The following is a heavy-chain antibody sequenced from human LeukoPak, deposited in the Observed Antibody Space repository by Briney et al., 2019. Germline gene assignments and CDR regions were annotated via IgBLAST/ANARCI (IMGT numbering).Heavy chain of an antibody. CDR3: ARDISYGSGSTLDH. V-gene: IGHV3-21*01. CDR1: GFTLRSYT. J-gene: IGHJ4*02. D-gene: IGHD3-10*01. CDR2: IGISSNKI. Sequence: TGGSLRLSCAASGFTLRSYTMNWVRQAPGKGLEWVSSIGISSNKIYYADSVKGRFIISRDNAKNSVYLQMNSLRAEDTAVYYCARDISYGSGSTLDHWGQGTLVTVSS.